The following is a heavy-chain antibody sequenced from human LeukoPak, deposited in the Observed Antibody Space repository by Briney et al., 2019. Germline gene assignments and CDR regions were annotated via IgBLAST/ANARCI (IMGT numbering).Heavy chain of an antibody. CDR2: INPNSGGT. CDR3: AREYYDFWSGPLTHYYYGMDV. Sequence: GASVKVSCKASGYTFTGYYMHWVRQAPGQGLEWMGWINPNSGGTNYAQKFQGWVTMTRDTSISTAYMELSRLRSDDTAVYYCAREYYDFWSGPLTHYYYGMDVWGQGTTVTVSS. J-gene: IGHJ6*02. D-gene: IGHD3-3*01. V-gene: IGHV1-2*04. CDR1: GYTFTGYY.